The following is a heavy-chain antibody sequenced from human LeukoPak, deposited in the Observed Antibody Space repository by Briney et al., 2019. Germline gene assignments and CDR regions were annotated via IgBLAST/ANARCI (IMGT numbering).Heavy chain of an antibody. J-gene: IGHJ4*02. CDR3: AREVVIVVEPAANTIDY. V-gene: IGHV3-21*01. D-gene: IGHD2-2*01. CDR1: GFTFRDYT. Sequence: SGGSLRLSCAASGFTFRDYTMNWVRQAPGKGLEWVSAISKRGTYIKYADSVKGRFTVSRDNAKNPLFLQMNSLRVEDTAVYYCAREVVIVVEPAANTIDYWGQGTRVTVSS. CDR2: ISKRGTYI.